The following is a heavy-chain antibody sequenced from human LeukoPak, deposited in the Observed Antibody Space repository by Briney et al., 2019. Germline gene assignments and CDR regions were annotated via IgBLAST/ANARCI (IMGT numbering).Heavy chain of an antibody. CDR2: ISYDGSNK. V-gene: IGHV3-30*18. J-gene: IGHJ4*02. D-gene: IGHD4/OR15-4a*01. Sequence: GRSLRLSCAASGFTFSNYGMHWVRQAPGKGLEWVAVISYDGSNKYYADSVKGRFTISRDNSKNTLFLQMNSLRGEDTAVYYCAKKARASLIWCHDDYWGQGTLVTVSS. CDR3: AKKARASLIWCHDDY. CDR1: GFTFSNYG.